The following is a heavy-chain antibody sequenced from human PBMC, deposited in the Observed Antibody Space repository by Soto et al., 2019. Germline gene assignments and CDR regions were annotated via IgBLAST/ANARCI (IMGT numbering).Heavy chain of an antibody. D-gene: IGHD2-15*01. CDR1: GYTFTSYD. CDR2: MNPNSGNT. CDR3: ERMVEKGYGFDP. J-gene: IGHJ5*02. Sequence: QVQLVQSGAEVKKPGASVKVSCKASGYTFTSYDINWVRQAPGQGLEWMGWMNPNSGNTRYAQKFQVRVTMTRTTSVSKAYMELRSLRSEDTAVYYCERMVEKGYGFDPWGQGTLVTVSS. V-gene: IGHV1-8*01.